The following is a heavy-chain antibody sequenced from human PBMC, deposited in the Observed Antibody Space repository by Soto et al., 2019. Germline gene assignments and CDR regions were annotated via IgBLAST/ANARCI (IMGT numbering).Heavy chain of an antibody. V-gene: IGHV3-73*01. CDR2: IRSKANSYAT. CDR3: TRQDYGDVSPHFQDY. CDR1: GFTVSSNY. D-gene: IGHD4-17*01. J-gene: IGHJ4*02. Sequence: GGSLRLSCAASGFTVSSNYMSWVRQASGKGLEWVGRIRSKANSYATAYAASVKGRFTISRDDSKNTAYLQMNSLKTEDTAVYYCTRQDYGDVSPHFQDYWGQGTLVTVSS.